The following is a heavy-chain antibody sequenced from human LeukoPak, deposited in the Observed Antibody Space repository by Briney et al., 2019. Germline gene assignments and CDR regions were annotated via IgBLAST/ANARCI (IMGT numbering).Heavy chain of an antibody. V-gene: IGHV3-23*01. CDR1: GFTFSSYA. CDR2: ISGSGGRT. J-gene: IGHJ4*02. CDR3: VKDWDYGGKRYYFDY. Sequence: PGGSLRLSCAASGFTFSSYAMSWVRQAPGKGLEWVSAISGSGGRTYYADSVKGRFTISRDNSKNTLYLQMNSLRAEDTAVYYCVKDWDYGGKRYYFDYWGQGTLVTVSS. D-gene: IGHD4-23*01.